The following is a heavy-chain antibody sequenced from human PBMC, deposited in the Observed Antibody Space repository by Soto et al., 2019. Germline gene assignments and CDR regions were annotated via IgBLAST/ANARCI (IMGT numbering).Heavy chain of an antibody. CDR2: IYYSGST. D-gene: IGHD4-17*01. Sequence: QVQLQESGPGLVTPSQTLSLTCTVSGGSISSGGSYWTWIRQHPGKGLEWLGYIYYSGSTYYNPSLKNRVTIPVDTSKNQFSLKLTSVTAADTAVYYCVGAKGYDSGDPYGFLQHWGQGTLVTVSS. V-gene: IGHV4-31*03. CDR1: GGSISSGGSY. CDR3: VGAKGYDSGDPYGFLQH. J-gene: IGHJ1*01.